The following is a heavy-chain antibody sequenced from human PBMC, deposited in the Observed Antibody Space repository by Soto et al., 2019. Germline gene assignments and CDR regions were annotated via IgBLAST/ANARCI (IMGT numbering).Heavy chain of an antibody. CDR3: ARAYTWGSSWSSRYYYGMDV. V-gene: IGHV4-39*07. D-gene: IGHD6-13*01. CDR2: MYYSGST. Sequence: SETLSLTCTVSGGSISSRSYYWGWIRQPPGKGLEWIGSMYYSGSTYYNPSLKSRVTISVDTSKNQFSLKLSSVTAADTAVYYCARAYTWGSSWSSRYYYGMDVWGQGTTVTVSS. J-gene: IGHJ6*02. CDR1: GGSISSRSYY.